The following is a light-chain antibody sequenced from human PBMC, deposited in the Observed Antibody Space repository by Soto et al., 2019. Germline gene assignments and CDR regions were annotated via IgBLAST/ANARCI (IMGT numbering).Light chain of an antibody. Sequence: SVLTQPAPVSAYRGQSINIPCTGTRSDVGSYNLVSWFQQHPGKVPKLLIYEGTKRPSGLSDCFSGSKSGTTASLTISGLQAVYEAHYYCYSYVCEYTDLFGTGSRGTV. V-gene: IGLV2-23*01. J-gene: IGLJ1*01. CDR2: EGT. CDR1: RSDVGSYNL. CDR3: YSYVCEYTDL.